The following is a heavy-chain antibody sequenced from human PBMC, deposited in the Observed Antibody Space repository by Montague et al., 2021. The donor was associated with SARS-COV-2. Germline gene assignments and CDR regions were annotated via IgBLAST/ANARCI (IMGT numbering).Heavy chain of an antibody. Sequence: SETLSLTCGVSGGSISSYYWSWIRQPPGKGLEWIGYIYYTGSTKYNPSLKTRVSLSLDTPKNHFSLHLSSVTAADTATYFCARAQNTCFIANCVNYFDVWGLGALVTVSS. D-gene: IGHD1-1*01. CDR3: ARAQNTCFIANCVNYFDV. CDR2: IYYTGST. CDR1: GGSISSYY. V-gene: IGHV4-59*01. J-gene: IGHJ4*02.